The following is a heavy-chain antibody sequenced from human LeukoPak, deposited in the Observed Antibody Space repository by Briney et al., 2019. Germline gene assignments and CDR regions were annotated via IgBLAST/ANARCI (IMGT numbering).Heavy chain of an antibody. CDR1: GYSFTSYW. V-gene: IGHV5-51*01. CDR3: ARPRGGAVAGHRYYFDY. D-gene: IGHD6-19*01. J-gene: IGHJ4*02. CDR2: IYPGDSDT. Sequence: GESLMISCKGSGYSFTSYWIGWVRQMPGKGLEWMGIIYPGDSDTRYSPSFQGQVTISADKSISTAYLQWSSLKASDTAMYYCARPRGGAVAGHRYYFDYWGQGTLVTVSS.